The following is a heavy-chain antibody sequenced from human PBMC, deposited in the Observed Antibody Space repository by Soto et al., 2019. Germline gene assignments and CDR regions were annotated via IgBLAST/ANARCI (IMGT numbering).Heavy chain of an antibody. J-gene: IGHJ5*02. CDR1: GYTFTSYG. V-gene: IGHV1-18*01. Sequence: ASVKVSCKASGYTFTSYGISWVRQAPGQGLEWMGWISAYNGNTNYAQKLQGRVTMTTDTSTSTAYMELRSLRSDDTAVYYCARDHGEYRAPPYPPPYNWYAPWVEGPLDTFSS. CDR2: ISAYNGNT. D-gene: IGHD3-10*01. CDR3: ARDHGEYRAPPYPPPYNWYAP.